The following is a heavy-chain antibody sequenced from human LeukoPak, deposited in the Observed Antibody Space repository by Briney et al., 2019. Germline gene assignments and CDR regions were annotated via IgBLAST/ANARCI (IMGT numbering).Heavy chain of an antibody. CDR1: GYTFTNYD. V-gene: IGHV1-8*01. Sequence: ASVRVSCKASGYTFTNYDINWVRQASGQGLEWMGWMNPNSGNTGSAQKFQGRVTMTSNTSISTAYMELSSQRSEDTAVYYCARGLRREQQLLRAFDYWGQGTPVTVSS. CDR3: ARGLRREQQLLRAFDY. CDR2: MNPNSGNT. J-gene: IGHJ4*02. D-gene: IGHD6-13*01.